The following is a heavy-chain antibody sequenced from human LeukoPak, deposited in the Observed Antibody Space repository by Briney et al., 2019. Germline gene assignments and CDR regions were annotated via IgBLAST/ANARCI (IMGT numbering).Heavy chain of an antibody. CDR1: GFTFSSYA. Sequence: GGSLRLSCAASGFTFSSYAMTWVRQAPGKGLEWVANIKQDGSEKNYADSVKGRFTISRDNAKSSLYLQMNSLRGEDTAVYYCASQPAAADIDYWGQGTLVTVSS. J-gene: IGHJ4*02. V-gene: IGHV3-7*03. CDR3: ASQPAAADIDY. CDR2: IKQDGSEK. D-gene: IGHD2-2*01.